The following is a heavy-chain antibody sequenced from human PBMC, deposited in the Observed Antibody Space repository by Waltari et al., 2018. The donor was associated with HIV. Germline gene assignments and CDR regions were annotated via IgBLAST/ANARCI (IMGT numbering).Heavy chain of an antibody. CDR1: GYTFTSYD. CDR2: MIPNSGNT. J-gene: IGHJ4*02. Sequence: QVQLVQSGAEVKKPGASVKVSCKAYGYTFTSYDLNWVRQATGQGLEWMGWMIPNSGNTGYAQKFQGRVTMTRNTSISTAYMELSSLRSEDTAVYYCASTGYYFDSSGYPRYFDYWGQGTLVTVSS. D-gene: IGHD3-22*01. V-gene: IGHV1-8*01. CDR3: ASTGYYFDSSGYPRYFDY.